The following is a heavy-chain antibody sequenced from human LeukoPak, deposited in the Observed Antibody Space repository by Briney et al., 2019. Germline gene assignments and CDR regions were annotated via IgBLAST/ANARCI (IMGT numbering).Heavy chain of an antibody. CDR3: ARVDYGDWGFDY. CDR1: GYTFTSYG. D-gene: IGHD4-17*01. Sequence: ASVKVSCKASGYTFTSYGISWVRQAPGQGLEWMGWISAYNGNTNYAQKLQGRVTMTTDTSTSTAYMELSSLRSEDTAVYYCARVDYGDWGFDYWGQGTLVTVSS. V-gene: IGHV1-18*01. CDR2: ISAYNGNT. J-gene: IGHJ4*02.